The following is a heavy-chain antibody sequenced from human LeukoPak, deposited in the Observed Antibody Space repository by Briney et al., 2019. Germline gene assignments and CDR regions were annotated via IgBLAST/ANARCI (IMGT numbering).Heavy chain of an antibody. J-gene: IGHJ4*02. D-gene: IGHD4-23*01. CDR3: ARGIVRYGGTILDS. CDR2: IYYTGST. Sequence: SETLSLTCTVSGGSISSYYWGWIRQPPGKGLEYIGNIYYTGSTNYNPSLKSRVTISEDTSKNQFSLKLNSVTAADTAVYYCARGIVRYGGTILDSWGQGTRVTVSS. CDR1: GGSISSYY. V-gene: IGHV4-59*01.